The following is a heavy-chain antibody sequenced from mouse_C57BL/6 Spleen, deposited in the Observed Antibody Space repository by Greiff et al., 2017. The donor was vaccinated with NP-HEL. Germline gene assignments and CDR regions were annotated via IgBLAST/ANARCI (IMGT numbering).Heavy chain of an antibody. V-gene: IGHV1-82*01. CDR3: ATAPYGSSYDWYFDV. CDR1: GYAFSSSW. D-gene: IGHD1-1*01. Sequence: QVQLQQSGPELVKPGASVKISCKASGYAFSSSWMNWVKQRPGKGLEWIGRIYPGDGDTNYNGKFKGKATLTADKSSSTAYMQLSSLTSEDSAVYFCATAPYGSSYDWYFDVWGTGTTVTVSS. CDR2: IYPGDGDT. J-gene: IGHJ1*03.